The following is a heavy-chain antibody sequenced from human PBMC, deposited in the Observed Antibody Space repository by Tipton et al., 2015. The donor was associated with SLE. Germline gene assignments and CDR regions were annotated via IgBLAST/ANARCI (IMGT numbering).Heavy chain of an antibody. J-gene: IGHJ4*02. CDR3: ARDLSYGDYGFDY. CDR1: GFTVSSNY. Sequence: GSLRLSCAASGFTVSSNYMSWVRQAPGKGLEWVSVIYSGGSTYYADSVKGRFTISRDNSKNTLYLQMNSLRAEDTAVYYCARDLSYGDYGFDYWGQGTLVTVSS. D-gene: IGHD4-17*01. CDR2: IYSGGST. V-gene: IGHV3-53*01.